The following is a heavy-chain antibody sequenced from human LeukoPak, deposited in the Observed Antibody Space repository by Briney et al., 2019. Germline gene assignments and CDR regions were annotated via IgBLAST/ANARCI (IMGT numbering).Heavy chain of an antibody. D-gene: IGHD2-15*01. CDR2: ISAYNGNT. CDR1: GYTFTSYG. Sequence: GASVKVSCKASGYTFTSYGISWVRQAPGQGLEWMGWISAYNGNTNYAQKLQGRVTMTTDTSTSTAYMELRSLRSDDTAVYYCAREPLGYCSGGSCKGVDYWGQGTLVTVSS. J-gene: IGHJ4*02. CDR3: AREPLGYCSGGSCKGVDY. V-gene: IGHV1-18*01.